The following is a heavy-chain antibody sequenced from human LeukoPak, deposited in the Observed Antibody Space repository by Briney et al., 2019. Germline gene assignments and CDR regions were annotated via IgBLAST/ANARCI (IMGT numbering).Heavy chain of an antibody. CDR2: IYTSGST. CDR3: ARDLSGYCSSTSCSNWFDP. CDR1: GGSISSYY. V-gene: IGHV4-4*07. D-gene: IGHD2-2*01. J-gene: IGHJ5*02. Sequence: SETLSLTCTVSGGSISSYYWSWIRQPAGKGLEWIGRIYTSGSTNYNPSLKSRVTMSVGTSKNQFSLKLSSVTAADTAVYYCARDLSGYCSSTSCSNWFDPWGQGTLVTVSS.